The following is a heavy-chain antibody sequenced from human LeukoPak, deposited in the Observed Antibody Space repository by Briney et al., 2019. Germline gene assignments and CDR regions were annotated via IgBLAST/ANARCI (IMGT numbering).Heavy chain of an antibody. Sequence: GGSLRLSCAASGFTFDDYAMHWVRQAPGKGLEWVSDIIWNGGRTGYADSVKGRFTISRDNAKNSLYLQMNNLRPEDTALYYCAKASGYSFGHFDYWGQGTLVTVSS. D-gene: IGHD5-18*01. CDR2: IIWNGGRT. V-gene: IGHV3-9*01. CDR3: AKASGYSFGHFDY. J-gene: IGHJ4*02. CDR1: GFTFDDYA.